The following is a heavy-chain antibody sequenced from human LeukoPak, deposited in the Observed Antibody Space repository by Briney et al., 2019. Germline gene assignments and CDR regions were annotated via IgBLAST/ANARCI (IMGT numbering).Heavy chain of an antibody. CDR3: ASSVYSGSYRGDY. CDR2: INHSGST. CDR1: GGSFSGYY. J-gene: IGHJ4*02. D-gene: IGHD1-26*01. Sequence: PSETLSLTCAVYGGSFSGYYWSWIRQPPGKGLEWIGEINHSGSTNYNPSLKSRVTISVDTSKNQFSLKLSSVTAADTAVHYRASSVYSGSYRGDYWGQGTLVTVSS. V-gene: IGHV4-34*01.